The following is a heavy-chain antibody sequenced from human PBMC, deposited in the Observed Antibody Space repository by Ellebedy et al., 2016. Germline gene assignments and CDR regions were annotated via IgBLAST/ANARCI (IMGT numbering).Heavy chain of an antibody. Sequence: GGSLRLSCAASGFTFSSYPMNWVRQAPGKGLEWVSYISRSSNTIYYADSVKGRFTISRDNAKNSLYLQMNSLRAEDTAVYYCARGRVTVTTFWLDPWGQGTLVTVSS. J-gene: IGHJ5*02. D-gene: IGHD4-17*01. CDR3: ARGRVTVTTFWLDP. CDR1: GFTFSSYP. CDR2: ISRSSNTI. V-gene: IGHV3-48*04.